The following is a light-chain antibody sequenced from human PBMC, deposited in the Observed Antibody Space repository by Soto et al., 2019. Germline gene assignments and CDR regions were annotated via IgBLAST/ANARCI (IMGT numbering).Light chain of an antibody. J-gene: IGLJ1*01. Sequence: QPVLTQPPSVSEAPGQRVTISCTGSSSNIGAGYEAHWYQQVPGTAPKLLIYENNNRPSGVPDRFSGSKSGTPASLAITGLQAEDEAEYYCQSYDSSLSGYVFGTGTKLTVL. V-gene: IGLV1-40*01. CDR1: SSNIGAGYE. CDR3: QSYDSSLSGYV. CDR2: ENN.